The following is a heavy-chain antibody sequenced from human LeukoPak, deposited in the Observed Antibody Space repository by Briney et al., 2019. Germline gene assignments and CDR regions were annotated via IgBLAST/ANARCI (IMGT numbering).Heavy chain of an antibody. CDR3: AIGYYGSGSSVWYFDL. D-gene: IGHD3-10*01. Sequence: SETLSLTCTVSGYSISSGYYWGWIRQPPGKGLEWIGSFYYRGSTYYIPSLRSRVTTSVDTSKNQFSLKLSSVTAADTAVYYCAIGYYGSGSSVWYFDLWGRGTLVTVSS. V-gene: IGHV4-38-2*02. CDR2: FYYRGST. J-gene: IGHJ2*01. CDR1: GYSISSGYY.